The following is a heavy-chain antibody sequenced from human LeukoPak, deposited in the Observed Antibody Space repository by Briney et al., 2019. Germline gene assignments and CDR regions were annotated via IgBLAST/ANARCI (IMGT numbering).Heavy chain of an antibody. Sequence: PGGSLRLSCAASGFTFSSYAMSWVRQAPGKGLEWVSGISGSGSSTYYADSVTGRFTISRDNSKNTLYLQMNSLTAEDTALYYCAKDVKQWLAGLEYWGQGTLVTVSS. V-gene: IGHV3-23*01. CDR2: ISGSGSST. CDR3: AKDVKQWLAGLEY. J-gene: IGHJ4*02. D-gene: IGHD6-19*01. CDR1: GFTFSSYA.